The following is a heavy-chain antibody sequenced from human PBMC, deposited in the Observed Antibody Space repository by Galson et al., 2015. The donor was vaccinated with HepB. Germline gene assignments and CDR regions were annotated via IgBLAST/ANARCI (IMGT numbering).Heavy chain of an antibody. D-gene: IGHD6-25*01. CDR2: IYHSGST. V-gene: IGHV4-4*02. Sequence: ETLSLTCAVSGGSISSSNWWSWVRQPPGKGLEWIGEIYHSGSTNYNPSLKSRVTISVDKSKNQFSLKLSSVTAADTAVYYCARDPGAKSDAFDIWGQGTMVTVSS. CDR3: ARDPGAKSDAFDI. J-gene: IGHJ3*02. CDR1: GGSISSSNW.